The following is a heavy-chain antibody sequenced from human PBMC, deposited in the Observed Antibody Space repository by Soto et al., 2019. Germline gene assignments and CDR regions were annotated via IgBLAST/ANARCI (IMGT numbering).Heavy chain of an antibody. CDR1: GYTFTSYY. J-gene: IGHJ5*02. Sequence: ASVKVSCKASGYTFTSYYMHWVRQAPGQGLEWMGIINPSGGSTSYAQKFQGRVTMTRDTSTSTVYMELSSLRSEDTAVYYCARASIAARPRCWSDPWSQGTLGIVSS. D-gene: IGHD6-6*01. CDR2: INPSGGST. CDR3: ARASIAARPRCWSDP. V-gene: IGHV1-46*03.